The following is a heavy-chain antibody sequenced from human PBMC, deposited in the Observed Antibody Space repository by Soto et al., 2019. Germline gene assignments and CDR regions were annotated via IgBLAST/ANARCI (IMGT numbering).Heavy chain of an antibody. V-gene: IGHV3-30-3*01. CDR3: ARAGCDGGSCYTLVGLRYGMDV. CDR1: GFTFSSYA. CDR2: ISYDGSNK. Sequence: QVQLVESGGGVVQPGRSLRLSCAASGFTFSSYAMHWVRQAPGKGLEWVAVISYDGSNKYYAVSVKGRFTISRDNSKNTLYLQMNCLRAEDTAVYYCARAGCDGGSCYTLVGLRYGMDVWGQGTTVTVSS. J-gene: IGHJ6*02. D-gene: IGHD2-15*01.